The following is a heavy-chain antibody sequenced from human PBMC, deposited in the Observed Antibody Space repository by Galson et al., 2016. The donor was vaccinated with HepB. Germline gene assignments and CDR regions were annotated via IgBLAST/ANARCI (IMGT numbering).Heavy chain of an antibody. V-gene: IGHV3-23*01. CDR1: GFTFNNYA. CDR3: AKGTAASSKYYFDF. CDR2: ISGGGVTT. Sequence: SLRLSCAASGFTFNNYAMSWVRQAPGEGLEWVSAISGGGVTTHYADSVKGRFSISSDNSKNTLYLHINSLRAEDTAAYHCAKGTAASSKYYFDFWGQGTLVTVSS. D-gene: IGHD6-13*01. J-gene: IGHJ4*02.